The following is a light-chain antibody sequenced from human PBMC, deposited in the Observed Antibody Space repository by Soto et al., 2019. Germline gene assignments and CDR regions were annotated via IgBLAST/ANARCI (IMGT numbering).Light chain of an antibody. Sequence: QVTLNTSSLSASVGDRVTITCRASESISSYLNWYQQKPGKAPKLLIYAASSLQSGVPVRFSGSGSGTDFTLTISSLLPADVATYYCKEIYRSPPHTFGGGTKVDI. CDR3: KEIYRSPPHT. CDR2: AAS. V-gene: IGKV1-39*01. CDR1: ESISSY. J-gene: IGKJ4*01.